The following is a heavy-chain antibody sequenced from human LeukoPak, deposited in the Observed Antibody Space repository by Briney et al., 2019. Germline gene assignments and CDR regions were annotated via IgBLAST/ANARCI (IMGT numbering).Heavy chain of an antibody. J-gene: IGHJ3*02. Sequence: PSETLSLTCTVSGGSINSYYWGWIRQPAGKGLEWIGRIYTTGNTNSNPSLKSRVTISVDTSKNQFSLKLSSVTAADTAVYYCVRGNYDNRGYSNAFDIWGQGAMVTVTS. CDR2: IYTTGNT. D-gene: IGHD3-22*01. V-gene: IGHV4-4*07. CDR1: GGSINSYY. CDR3: VRGNYDNRGYSNAFDI.